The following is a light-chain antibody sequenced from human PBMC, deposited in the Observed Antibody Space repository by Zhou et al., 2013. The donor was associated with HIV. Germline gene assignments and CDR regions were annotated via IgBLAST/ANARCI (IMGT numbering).Light chain of an antibody. CDR1: QSISTW. V-gene: IGKV1-5*03. Sequence: DIQMTQSPSTLSASVGDRVTITCRASQSISTWLAWYQQKPGKAPKLLIYKASSLESGVPSRFSGSGSGTDFTFTISSLQPEDFATYYCQQTYSSLWTFGQGTKVEIK. CDR3: QQTYSSLWT. J-gene: IGKJ1*01. CDR2: KAS.